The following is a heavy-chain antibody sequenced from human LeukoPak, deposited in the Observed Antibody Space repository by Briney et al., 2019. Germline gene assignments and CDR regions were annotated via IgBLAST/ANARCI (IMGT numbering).Heavy chain of an antibody. CDR2: IYYSGST. J-gene: IGHJ5*02. D-gene: IGHD2-15*01. V-gene: IGHV4-31*03. CDR3: ARVDGGSHTNWFAP. CDR1: GGSISSGGYY. Sequence: SETLSLTCTVSGGSISSGGYYWSWIRQHPGKGLEWIRYIYYSGSTYYNPSLKSRVTISVDTSKNQFSLKLSSVTAADTAVYYCARVDGGSHTNWFAPWGQGTLVTVSS.